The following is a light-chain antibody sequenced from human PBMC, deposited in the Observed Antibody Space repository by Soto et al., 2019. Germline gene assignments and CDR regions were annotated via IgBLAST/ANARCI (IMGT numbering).Light chain of an antibody. CDR2: EVS. V-gene: IGLV2-14*01. Sequence: QSALTQPASVSGAPGQSIPISCTGTSSDVGGYNYVSWYQQHPGKAPKLLIYEVSNRPSGVSNRFSGSKSGNTASLTISGLQAEDEADDYCSSYSSSSTYVFGTGTKLTVL. CDR1: SSDVGGYNY. CDR3: SSYSSSSTYV. J-gene: IGLJ1*01.